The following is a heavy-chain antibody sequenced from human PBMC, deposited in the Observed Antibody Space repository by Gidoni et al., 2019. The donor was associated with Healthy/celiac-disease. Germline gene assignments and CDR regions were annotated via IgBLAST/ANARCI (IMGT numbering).Heavy chain of an antibody. Sequence: EVQLVESGGGLVQPGGSLRLSCAASGFTFSSYWMSWVRQAPGKGLEWVANIKQDGSEKYYVDSVKGRFTISRDNAKNSLYLQMNSLRAEDTAVYYCARDRFRSSWYEVGGFDYWGQGTLVTVSS. V-gene: IGHV3-7*01. CDR2: IKQDGSEK. J-gene: IGHJ4*02. CDR1: GFTFSSYW. CDR3: ARDRFRSSWYEVGGFDY. D-gene: IGHD6-13*01.